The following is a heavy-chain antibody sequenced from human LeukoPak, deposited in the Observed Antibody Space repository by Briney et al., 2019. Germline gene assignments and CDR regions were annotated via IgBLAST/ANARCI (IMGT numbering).Heavy chain of an antibody. CDR3: AREFYYDSSFSFDI. V-gene: IGHV4-59*01. D-gene: IGHD3-22*01. CDR2: IYYSGST. CDR1: GGSITIYY. J-gene: IGHJ3*02. Sequence: SETLSLTCTVSGGSITIYYWSWIRQPPGKGLEWIGYIYYSGSTSYNASLKSRVTISVDTSKNQFSLKLSSVTASDTAVYYCAREFYYDSSFSFDIWGQGAMVTVSS.